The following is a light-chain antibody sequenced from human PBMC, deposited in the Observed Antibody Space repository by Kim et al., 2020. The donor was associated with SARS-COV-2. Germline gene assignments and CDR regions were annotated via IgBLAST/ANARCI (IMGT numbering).Light chain of an antibody. V-gene: IGKV3-20*01. Sequence: LSPGERATPSCRANQRISSNYLAWYQHKPGQSPRLLIHDASNRATGIPDRFSGSGSGTDFTLTISRLEPEDFAVYYCHQYIRSPYSFGQGTKLEI. J-gene: IGKJ2*03. CDR3: HQYIRSPYS. CDR1: QRISSNY. CDR2: DAS.